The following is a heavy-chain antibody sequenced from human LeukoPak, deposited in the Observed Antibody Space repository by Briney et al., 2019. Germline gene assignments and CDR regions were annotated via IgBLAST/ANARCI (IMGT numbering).Heavy chain of an antibody. V-gene: IGHV3-48*02. J-gene: IGHJ4*02. Sequence: PGGSLRLSCAASGFTFSSYSMNWVRQAPGKGVVWVSYISSSSSTIYYADSVKGRFTISRDNAKNSLYLQMNSLRDEDTAVYYWATLGYCSSTSCLPGAYWGQGTLVTVSS. CDR1: GFTFSSYS. CDR2: ISSSSSTI. D-gene: IGHD2-2*01. CDR3: ATLGYCSSTSCLPGAY.